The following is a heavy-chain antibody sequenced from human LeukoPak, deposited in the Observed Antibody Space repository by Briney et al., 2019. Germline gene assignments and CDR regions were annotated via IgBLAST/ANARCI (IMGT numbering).Heavy chain of an antibody. CDR3: ARVRVGAYDFEY. D-gene: IGHD3-10*01. CDR1: GFTLSSYW. CDR2: INPDGSTT. V-gene: IGHV3-74*01. Sequence: GGSLRLSCAASGFTLSSYWMHWVRQVPGKGLVWVSRINPDGSTTTYADSVKGRSTISRDNAKNTLYLQMNSLRAEDTAAYYCARVRVGAYDFEYWGQGTLVTVSS. J-gene: IGHJ4*02.